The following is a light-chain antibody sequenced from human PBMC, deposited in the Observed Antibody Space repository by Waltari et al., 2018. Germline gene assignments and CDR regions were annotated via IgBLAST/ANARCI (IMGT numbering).Light chain of an antibody. Sequence: THPRKDSNGVTLHVAGLQQKPGRAPRLLIYDASNRATGIPARFSGSGPGTDFTLTISSLEPEDFAVYYCQQRSNWLTFGGGTKVEIK. V-gene: IGKV3D-11*01. CDR1: NGVTLH. CDR2: DAS. CDR3: QQRSNWLT. J-gene: IGKJ4*01.